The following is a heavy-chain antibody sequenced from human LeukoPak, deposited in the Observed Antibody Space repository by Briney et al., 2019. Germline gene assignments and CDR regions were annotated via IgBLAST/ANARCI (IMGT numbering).Heavy chain of an antibody. J-gene: IGHJ4*02. CDR2: MNPNSGNT. CDR1: GYTFTSYD. CDR3: ARVGWFGEYVTYYFDY. Sequence: ASVKVSCKASGYTFTSYDINWVRQATGQGLEWMGWMNPNSGNTGYAQKFQGRVTMTRNTSISTAYMELRSLRSDDTAVYYCARVGWFGEYVTYYFDYWGQGTLVTVSS. D-gene: IGHD3-10*01. V-gene: IGHV1-8*01.